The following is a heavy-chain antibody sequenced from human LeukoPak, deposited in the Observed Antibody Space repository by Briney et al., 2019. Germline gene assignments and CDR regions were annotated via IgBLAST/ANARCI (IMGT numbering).Heavy chain of an antibody. D-gene: IGHD3-10*01. CDR3: ATGLMVRGVITSYYFDY. CDR2: FDPEDGET. J-gene: IGHJ4*02. V-gene: IGHV1-24*01. Sequence: GASVTVSCKVSGYTLTELSMHWVRQAPGKGLEWMGGFDPEDGETIYAQKFQGRVTMTEDTSTDTAYMELSSLRSEDTAVYYCATGLMVRGVITSYYFDYWGQGTLVTVSS. CDR1: GYTLTELS.